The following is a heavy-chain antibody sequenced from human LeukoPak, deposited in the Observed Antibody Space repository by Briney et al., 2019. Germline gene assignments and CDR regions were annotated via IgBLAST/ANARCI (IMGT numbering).Heavy chain of an antibody. V-gene: IGHV3-11*01. CDR3: ARRRCSSGCYYFDY. D-gene: IGHD3-22*01. CDR1: GFTFSDYY. Sequence: GGSLRLSCTASGFTFSDYYMSWIRQAPGKGLEWVSYISSSGSTMYYADSVRGRFTISRDNAKNSLYLQMNSLRAEDTAVYYCARRRCSSGCYYFDYWGQGTLVTVSS. CDR2: ISSSGSTM. J-gene: IGHJ4*02.